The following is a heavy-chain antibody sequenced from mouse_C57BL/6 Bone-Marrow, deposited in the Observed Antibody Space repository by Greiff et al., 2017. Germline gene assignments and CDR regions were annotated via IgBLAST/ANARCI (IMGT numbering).Heavy chain of an antibody. V-gene: IGHV1-19*01. D-gene: IGHD4-1*01. CDR2: INPYNGGT. CDR3: AANWDWYFDV. CDR1: GYTFTDYY. J-gene: IGHJ1*03. Sequence: EFQLQQSGPVLVKPGASVQMSCKASGYTFTDYYMNWVKQSHGKSLEWIGVINPYNGGTSYNQKFKGKATLTVDKSSSTAYMELNSLTSEDSAVYYCAANWDWYFDVWGTGTTVTVSS.